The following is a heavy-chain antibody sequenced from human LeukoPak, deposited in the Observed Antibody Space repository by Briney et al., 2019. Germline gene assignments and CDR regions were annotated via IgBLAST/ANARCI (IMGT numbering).Heavy chain of an antibody. J-gene: IGHJ4*02. V-gene: IGHV1-18*04. D-gene: IGHD1-1*01. Sequence: ASVKVSCKASGYTFTSYYMHWVRQAPGQGLEWMGWISAYNGNTNYAQKLQGRVTMTTDTSTSTAYMELSSLRSEDTAVYYCAREAAGNWNDYHFDYWGQGTLVTVSS. CDR3: AREAAGNWNDYHFDY. CDR2: ISAYNGNT. CDR1: GYTFTSYY.